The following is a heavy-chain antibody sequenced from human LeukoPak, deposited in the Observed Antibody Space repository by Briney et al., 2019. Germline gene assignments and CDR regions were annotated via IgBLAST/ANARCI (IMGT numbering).Heavy chain of an antibody. CDR1: GFTFSSYA. CDR3: AKDRDTTMIVVVTLDY. Sequence: GGSLRLSCAASGFTFSSYAMSWVRQAPGKGLEWVSAIGGSGGTTYYADSVKGRFTISRDNSKNTLYLQMNSLRAEDTAVYYCAKDRDTTMIVVVTLDYWGQGTLVTVSS. D-gene: IGHD3-22*01. V-gene: IGHV3-23*01. CDR2: IGGSGGTT. J-gene: IGHJ4*02.